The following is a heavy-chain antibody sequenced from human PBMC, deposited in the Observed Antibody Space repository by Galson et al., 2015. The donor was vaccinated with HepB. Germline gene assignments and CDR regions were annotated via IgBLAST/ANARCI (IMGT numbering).Heavy chain of an antibody. D-gene: IGHD1-26*01. J-gene: IGHJ3*02. CDR2: ISWNSGSI. CDR3: ASSNVTSGGALDT. Sequence: SLRLSCAASGFTFDDYAMHWVRQAPGKGLEWVSGISWNSGSIGYADSVKGRFTISRDNAKNSLYLQMNSLRAEDTAVYYCASSNVTSGGALDTWGQGTMVTVSS. V-gene: IGHV3-9*01. CDR1: GFTFDDYA.